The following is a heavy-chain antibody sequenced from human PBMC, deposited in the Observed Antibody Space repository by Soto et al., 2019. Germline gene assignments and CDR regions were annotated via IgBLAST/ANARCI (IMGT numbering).Heavy chain of an antibody. J-gene: IGHJ6*02. CDR3: ARDRDIAVAGTPFYYYYGMDV. D-gene: IGHD6-19*01. CDR2: TYYRSKWYN. V-gene: IGHV6-1*01. CDR1: GDSVSSNSAA. Sequence: SRTLSLTCAISGDSVSSNSAAWNWIRQSPSRGLEWLGRTYYRSKWYNDYAVSVKSRITINPDTSKNQFSLQLNSVTPEDTAVYYCARDRDIAVAGTPFYYYYGMDVWGQGTTVTVSS.